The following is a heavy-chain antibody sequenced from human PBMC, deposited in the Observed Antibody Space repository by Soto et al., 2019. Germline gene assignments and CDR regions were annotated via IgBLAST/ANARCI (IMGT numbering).Heavy chain of an antibody. V-gene: IGHV1-3*01. Sequence: ASVKVSCKASGFTFTSSALHWVRQAPRQRLEWMGWINVGNGNTKYSQKFQGRVTITRDTSASTAYMELSSLRSEDTAVYYCARGITLPTPLDYWGQGTLVTVSS. CDR3: ARGITLPTPLDY. J-gene: IGHJ4*02. D-gene: IGHD1-20*01. CDR2: INVGNGNT. CDR1: GFTFTSSA.